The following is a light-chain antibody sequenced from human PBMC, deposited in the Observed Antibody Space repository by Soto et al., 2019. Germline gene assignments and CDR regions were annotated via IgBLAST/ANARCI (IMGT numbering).Light chain of an antibody. CDR2: GAF. Sequence: DIQMTQSPSTLSASVGDRVTITCQASHDIGNYLNWYQHKPGKAPNLVIYGAFNLETWVPSRFSGGGSGTDFTFTISSLRPEDIATYYCQHSDHLPLFGPGTKVDIK. J-gene: IGKJ3*01. CDR3: QHSDHLPL. V-gene: IGKV1-33*01. CDR1: HDIGNY.